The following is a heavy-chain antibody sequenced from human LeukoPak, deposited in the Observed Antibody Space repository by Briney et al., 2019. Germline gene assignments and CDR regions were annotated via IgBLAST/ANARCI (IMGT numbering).Heavy chain of an antibody. J-gene: IGHJ2*01. V-gene: IGHV3-9*01. D-gene: IGHD3-22*01. CDR3: AKAEPPARRYYDSSGYDWCFDL. CDR2: ISWNSGNI. Sequence: GRSLRLSCAASGFSFDDYAMHWVRQAPGKGLEWVSGISWNSGNIAFADSVKGRFTISRDNAKNSLYLQMNSLRAEDTAMYYCAKAEPPARRYYDSSGYDWCFDLWGRGTLVTVSS. CDR1: GFSFDDYA.